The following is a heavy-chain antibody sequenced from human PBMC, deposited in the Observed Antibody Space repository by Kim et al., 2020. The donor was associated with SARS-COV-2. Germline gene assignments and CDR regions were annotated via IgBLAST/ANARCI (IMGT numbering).Heavy chain of an antibody. D-gene: IGHD6-13*01. CDR2: RGNHT. CDR3: ANPRQPDY. J-gene: IGHJ4*02. Sequence: RGNHTNDAASVQGRFTISRANTKSTRYLQMSSLRAEDTAIYYCANPRQPDYWGQGTLVTVSS. V-gene: IGHV3-23*01.